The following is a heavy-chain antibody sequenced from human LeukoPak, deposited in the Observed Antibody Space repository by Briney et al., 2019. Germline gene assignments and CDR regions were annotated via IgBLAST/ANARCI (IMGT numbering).Heavy chain of an antibody. Sequence: SETLSLTCTVSGGSISSYYWSWIRQPAGKGLEWIGRIYTSGSTYYNPSLKSRVTISVDTSKNQFSLKLSSVTAADTAVYYCARWTEGVDTLKLSGFDYWGQGTLVTVSS. CDR2: IYTSGST. CDR1: GGSISSYY. CDR3: ARWTEGVDTLKLSGFDY. V-gene: IGHV4-4*07. J-gene: IGHJ4*02. D-gene: IGHD5-18*01.